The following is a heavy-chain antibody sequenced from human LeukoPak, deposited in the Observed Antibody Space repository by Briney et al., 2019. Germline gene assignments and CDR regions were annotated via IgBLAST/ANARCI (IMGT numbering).Heavy chain of an antibody. Sequence: GGSLRLSCAASGFTFSSYWMSWVRQAPGKGLEWVSAISGSGGSTYYTDSVKGRFTISRDNSKNTLYLQMNSLRAEDTAVYYCAKDPGYFEIVVPAASFDWGQGTLVTVSS. CDR1: GFTFSSYW. D-gene: IGHD2-2*01. CDR2: ISGSGGST. V-gene: IGHV3-23*01. CDR3: AKDPGYFEIVVPAASFD. J-gene: IGHJ4*02.